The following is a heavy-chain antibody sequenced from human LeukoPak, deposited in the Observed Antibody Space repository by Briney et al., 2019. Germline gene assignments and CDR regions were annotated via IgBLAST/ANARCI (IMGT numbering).Heavy chain of an antibody. D-gene: IGHD2-21*02. CDR3: VRDRTGSDGHGNFDY. V-gene: IGHV3-74*01. CDR2: FNGDGSYI. Sequence: TGGSLRLSCAASGFTFSSYWMHWVRQGPGKGLVWVSRFNGDGSYITYADSAKGRFTISRDNAKNTLHLQMNSLRVEDTAIYYCVRDRTGSDGHGNFDYWGQGTLVTVSS. J-gene: IGHJ4*02. CDR1: GFTFSSYW.